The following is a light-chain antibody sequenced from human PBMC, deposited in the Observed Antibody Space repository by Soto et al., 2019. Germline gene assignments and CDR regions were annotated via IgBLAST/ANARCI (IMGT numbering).Light chain of an antibody. Sequence: EIVLTQSPGTLSLSPGERATVSCRASQSVSRNYLAWYQQKPGQAPRLLMYDAYSRATGTPDRVSGSGSGTDVTLTISRLESEDFAVYYCQQYGNLPWTFGQGTKVEIK. CDR3: QQYGNLPWT. V-gene: IGKV3-20*01. J-gene: IGKJ1*01. CDR1: QSVSRNY. CDR2: DAY.